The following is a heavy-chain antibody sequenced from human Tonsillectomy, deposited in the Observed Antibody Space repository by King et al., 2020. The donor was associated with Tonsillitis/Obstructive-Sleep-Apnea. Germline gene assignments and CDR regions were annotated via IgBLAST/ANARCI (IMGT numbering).Heavy chain of an antibody. CDR1: GFTFSSYS. J-gene: IGHJ4*02. D-gene: IGHD1-26*01. V-gene: IGHV3-21*01. CDR3: ARGRSSWESDFDY. CDR2: ITSYL. Sequence: VQLVEAGGGLVMPGGFLRLSCTASGFTFSSYSMSWVRQAPGKGMEGLSSITSYLYYADDVKGRFTNSRDNAKNSLYLKMNSLRAEDTAVYYCARGRSSWESDFDYWGQGTLVTVSS.